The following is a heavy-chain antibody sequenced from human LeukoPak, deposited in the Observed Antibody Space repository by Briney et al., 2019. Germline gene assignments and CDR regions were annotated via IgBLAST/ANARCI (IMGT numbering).Heavy chain of an antibody. D-gene: IGHD2-15*01. CDR2: ITFTGGNT. CDR1: GFTFSDYA. CDR3: AKDGGSIAAQYDY. V-gene: IGHV3-23*01. Sequence: GGSLRLSCEASGFTFSDYAMRWVRQAPGKGLEWVSSITFTGGNTYYADSVRGRFTISRDNSKNTLYLQMNSLRVDDTAVFYCAKDGGSIAAQYDYWGQGTLVTVPS. J-gene: IGHJ4*02.